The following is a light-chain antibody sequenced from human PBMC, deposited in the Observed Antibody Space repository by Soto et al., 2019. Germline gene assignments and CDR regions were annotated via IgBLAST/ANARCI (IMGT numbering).Light chain of an antibody. CDR1: SSDVGGYNF. J-gene: IGLJ1*01. Sequence: QSALTQPRSVSGSPGQSVTISCTGTSSDVGGYNFVSWYQQHPGKDPKFMIYDVTKRPSGVPHRFSGYKSGNTASLTISGLQAEDEADYLCCSYVGSYTSYVFGTGTKLTVL. CDR2: DVT. CDR3: CSYVGSYTSYV. V-gene: IGLV2-11*01.